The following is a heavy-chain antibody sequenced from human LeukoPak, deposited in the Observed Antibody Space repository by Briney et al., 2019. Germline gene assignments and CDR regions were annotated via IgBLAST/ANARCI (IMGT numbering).Heavy chain of an antibody. CDR2: ISGSGGIT. CDR1: GFILSIYA. D-gene: IGHD1-1*01. V-gene: IGHV3-23*01. Sequence: RGALRVSPADSGFILSIYAMSWGRPAPGKGLEWGSHISGSGGITYSAHSVKGRFTISRDNSKNTLYLQMNSLRAEDTAVYYCAGGTPIDYWGQGTLVTVSS. CDR3: AGGTPIDY. J-gene: IGHJ4*02.